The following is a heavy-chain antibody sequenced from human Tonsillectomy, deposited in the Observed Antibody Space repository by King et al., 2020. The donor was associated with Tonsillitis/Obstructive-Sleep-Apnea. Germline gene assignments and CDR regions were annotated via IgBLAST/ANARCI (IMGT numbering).Heavy chain of an antibody. CDR2: IYPGDSDT. CDR3: ARIGYCSGGTCLDAFDI. J-gene: IGHJ3*02. Sequence: QLVQSGAEVKKPGESLKISCKGSGYSFTSYWIGWVRQMPGKGLEWRGIIYPGDSDTRYSPSFQGQVTISAAKSISTAYLQWSSLKASDTAMYYCARIGYCSGGTCLDAFDIWGQGTMVTVSS. D-gene: IGHD2-15*01. V-gene: IGHV5-51*01. CDR1: GYSFTSYW.